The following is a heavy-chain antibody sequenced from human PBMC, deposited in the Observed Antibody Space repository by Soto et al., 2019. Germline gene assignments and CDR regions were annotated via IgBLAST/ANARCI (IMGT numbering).Heavy chain of an antibody. CDR3: ARDSPYSGYDYGY. CDR2: IIPILGIA. CDR1: GGTFSSYT. D-gene: IGHD5-12*01. J-gene: IGHJ4*02. V-gene: IGHV1-69*08. Sequence: QVQLVQSGAEVKKPGSSVKVSCKASGGTFSSYTISWVRQAPGQGLEWMGRIIPILGIANYAQKFQGRVTITADKSTSTAYRELSSLRSEDTAVYYCARDSPYSGYDYGYWGQGTLVTVSS.